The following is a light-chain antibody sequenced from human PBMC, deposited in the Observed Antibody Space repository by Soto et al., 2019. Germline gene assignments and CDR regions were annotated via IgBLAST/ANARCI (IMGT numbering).Light chain of an antibody. CDR2: DAS. CDR1: QSVSTSK. V-gene: IGKV3-20*01. J-gene: IGKJ1*01. Sequence: IVLTQSPGTLSLSPGVRATLSCRTRQSVSTSKLAWYQQRPGQAPRLLMYDASRRATGIPDRFSGSGSGTDFTLTISRLEPEDVAVYYCQQYVNFVWTFGQGTKVDIK. CDR3: QQYVNFVWT.